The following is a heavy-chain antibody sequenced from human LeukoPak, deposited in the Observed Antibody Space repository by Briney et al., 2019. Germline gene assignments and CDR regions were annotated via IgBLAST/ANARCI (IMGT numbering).Heavy chain of an antibody. V-gene: IGHV4-31*03. Sequence: SQTLSLTCTVSGGSISSGGYYWSWIRQHPGKGLEWIGYIYYSGSTYYNPSLKSRVTISVDTSKNQFSLKLSFVTAADTAVYYCARGDHDSSGYHYWGQGTLVTVSS. CDR1: GGSISSGGYY. CDR2: IYYSGST. J-gene: IGHJ4*02. D-gene: IGHD3-22*01. CDR3: ARGDHDSSGYHY.